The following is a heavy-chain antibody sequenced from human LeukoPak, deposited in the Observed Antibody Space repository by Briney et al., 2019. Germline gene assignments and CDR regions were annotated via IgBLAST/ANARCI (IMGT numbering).Heavy chain of an antibody. CDR3: AKYDSSGYYYAHVGY. V-gene: IGHV3-48*01. CDR2: ISSSSSTI. D-gene: IGHD3-22*01. CDR1: GFTFSSYS. J-gene: IGHJ4*02. Sequence: PGGSLRLSCAASGFTFSSYSMNWVRQAPGKGLEWVSYISSSSSTIYYADSVKGRFTISRDNAKNSLYLQMNSLRAEDTAVYYCAKYDSSGYYYAHVGYWGQGTLVTVSS.